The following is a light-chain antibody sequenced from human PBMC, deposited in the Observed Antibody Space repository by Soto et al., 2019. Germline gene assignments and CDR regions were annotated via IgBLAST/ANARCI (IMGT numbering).Light chain of an antibody. CDR2: EAT. CDR1: SSDVGIYDL. Sequence: QSALTQPASVSGSPGQSITISCAGTSSDVGIYDLVSWYQQHPGKAPKLMIYEATKRPSGVSNRFSGSRSGNTASLTISNVQAEDEADYYCCSYAGTTFVVFGGGTQLTVL. J-gene: IGLJ2*01. V-gene: IGLV2-23*01. CDR3: CSYAGTTFVV.